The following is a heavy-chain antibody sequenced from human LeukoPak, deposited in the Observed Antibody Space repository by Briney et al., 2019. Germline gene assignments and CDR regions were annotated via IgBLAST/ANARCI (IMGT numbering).Heavy chain of an antibody. Sequence: APVKVSCKASGYTFTSYGISGVRRAPGQGLEWIGWISAYNGNTNYAQKLQGRVTMTTDTSTSTAYMELRSLRSDDTAVYYCARVLGLAASGYWGQGTLVTVSS. CDR1: GYTFTSYG. J-gene: IGHJ4*02. CDR2: ISAYNGNT. D-gene: IGHD3-10*01. CDR3: ARVLGLAASGY. V-gene: IGHV1-18*01.